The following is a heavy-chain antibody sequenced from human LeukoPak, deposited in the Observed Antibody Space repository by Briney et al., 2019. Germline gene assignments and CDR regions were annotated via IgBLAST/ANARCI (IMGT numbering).Heavy chain of an antibody. CDR2: IYYSGST. CDR1: GGSISSSSYY. CDR3: ARRGGVVAAPFDY. Sequence: PSETQSLTCTVSGGSISSSSYYWGWIRRPPGKGLEWIGSIYYSGSTYYNPSLKSRVTISVDTSKNQFSLKLSSVTAADTAVYYCARRGGVVAAPFDYWGQGTLVTVSS. J-gene: IGHJ4*02. V-gene: IGHV4-39*01. D-gene: IGHD2-15*01.